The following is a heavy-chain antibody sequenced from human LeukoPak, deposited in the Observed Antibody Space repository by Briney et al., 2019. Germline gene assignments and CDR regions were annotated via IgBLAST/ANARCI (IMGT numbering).Heavy chain of an antibody. Sequence: PGGSLRLSCAASGFTFSSYEMNWVRQAPGKGLEWVSAISGSGGSTYYADSVKGRFTISRDNSKNTLYLQMNSLRAEDTAVYYCAKGAYSGSSYFDYWGQGTLVTVSS. V-gene: IGHV3-23*01. J-gene: IGHJ4*02. CDR3: AKGAYSGSSYFDY. D-gene: IGHD1-26*01. CDR2: ISGSGGST. CDR1: GFTFSSYE.